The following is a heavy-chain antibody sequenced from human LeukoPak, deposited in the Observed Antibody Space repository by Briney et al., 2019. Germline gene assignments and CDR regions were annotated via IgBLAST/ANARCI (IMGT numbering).Heavy chain of an antibody. CDR2: ISSSGSTI. V-gene: IGHV3-11*01. Sequence: GGSLRLSCAASGFTFSDYYMNWIRQAPGKGLEWVSYISSSGSTIYYADSVKGRFTISRDNAKNSLYLQMNSLRAEDTAVYYCARDALYWFGEFEDYWGQGTLVTVSS. D-gene: IGHD3-10*01. CDR1: GFTFSDYY. J-gene: IGHJ4*02. CDR3: ARDALYWFGEFEDY.